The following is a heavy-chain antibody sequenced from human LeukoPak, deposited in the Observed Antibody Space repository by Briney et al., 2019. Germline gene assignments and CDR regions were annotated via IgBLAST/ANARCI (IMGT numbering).Heavy chain of an antibody. Sequence: SVKVSCKASGGTFSSYAISWVRQAPGQGLEWMGGIIPIFGTANYAQKFQGRVTTTADESTSTAYMELSSLRSEDTAVYYRARSPITMVRGDPNYYFDYWGQGTLVTVSS. J-gene: IGHJ4*02. CDR3: ARSPITMVRGDPNYYFDY. D-gene: IGHD3-10*01. CDR2: IIPIFGTA. V-gene: IGHV1-69*01. CDR1: GGTFSSYA.